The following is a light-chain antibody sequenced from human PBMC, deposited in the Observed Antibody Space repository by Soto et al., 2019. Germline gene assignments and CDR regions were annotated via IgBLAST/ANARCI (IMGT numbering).Light chain of an antibody. J-gene: IGKJ1*01. V-gene: IGKV3-20*01. CDR1: QSVSSSY. CDR2: GAS. CDR3: QHYGSSPRT. Sequence: EIVLTQSPATLSLSPGERATLSCRASQSVSSSYLAWYQQKPGQAHRLLIYGASSRATGIPDRFSGSGSGTDFTLSISRLEREDFAVYYCQHYGSSPRTFGQGTQVAIK.